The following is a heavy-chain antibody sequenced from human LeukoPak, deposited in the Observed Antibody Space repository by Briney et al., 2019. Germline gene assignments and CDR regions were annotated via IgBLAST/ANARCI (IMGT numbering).Heavy chain of an antibody. J-gene: IGHJ4*02. CDR3: ARGGGGDGYNQGRFDY. CDR1: GYTFTGYY. Sequence: AASVKVSCKASGYTFTGYYMHWVRQAPGQGLEWMGRINPNSGGTNYAQKFQGRVTMTRDTSISTAYMELSRLRSDDTAVYYCARGGGGDGYNQGRFDYWGQGTLVTVSS. V-gene: IGHV1-2*06. CDR2: INPNSGGT. D-gene: IGHD5-24*01.